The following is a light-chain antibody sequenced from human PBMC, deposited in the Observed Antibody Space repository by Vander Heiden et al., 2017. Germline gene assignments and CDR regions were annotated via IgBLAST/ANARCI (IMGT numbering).Light chain of an antibody. CDR3: QQRSNWPPGLT. Sequence: EIVLTQSPATLSLSPGERATLPRRASQSDSSLLARYQQKPGQAPRLLIYDSSNRATGIPARFSGSGSGTDVTLTISSLEPEDFAVYYCQQRSNWPPGLTFGGGTKVEIK. CDR2: DSS. CDR1: QSDSSL. V-gene: IGKV3-11*01. J-gene: IGKJ4*01.